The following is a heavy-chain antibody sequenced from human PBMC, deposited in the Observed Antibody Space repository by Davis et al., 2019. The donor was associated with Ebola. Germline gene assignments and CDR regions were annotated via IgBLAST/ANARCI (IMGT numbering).Heavy chain of an antibody. D-gene: IGHD6-13*01. V-gene: IGHV3-21*06. CDR3: ARDRGGLGYSDF. Sequence: GESLKISCAASGFTFSGYHMSWVRQAPGKGLEWVSAINSNSNYMYHADSVKGRFTISRDNSKNSLYLQMSSLRADDTAVYFCARDRGGLGYSDFWGQGTLVTVSS. CDR2: INSNSNYM. CDR1: GFTFSGYH. J-gene: IGHJ4*02.